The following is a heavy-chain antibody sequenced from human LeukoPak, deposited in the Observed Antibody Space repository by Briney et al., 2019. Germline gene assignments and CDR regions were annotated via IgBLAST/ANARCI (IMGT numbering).Heavy chain of an antibody. J-gene: IGHJ3*02. D-gene: IGHD3-22*01. Sequence: GGSLRLSCAASGFTFDDYGMSWVRQAPGKGLERVSGINWNGGSTGYADSVKGRFTISRDNAKNSLYLQMNSLRAEDTALYYCARDYYDSSGPHDAFDIWGQGTMVTVSS. CDR1: GFTFDDYG. CDR3: ARDYYDSSGPHDAFDI. CDR2: INWNGGST. V-gene: IGHV3-20*04.